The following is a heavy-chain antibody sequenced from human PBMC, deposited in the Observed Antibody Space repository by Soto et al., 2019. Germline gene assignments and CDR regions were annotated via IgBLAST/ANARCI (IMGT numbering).Heavy chain of an antibody. CDR2: ISPTSTYI. D-gene: IGHD5-18*01. CDR1: AFTFSSYS. J-gene: IGHJ6*02. CDR3: ARSTMGPDGYNYGYVYYYGMDV. V-gene: IGHV3-21*01. Sequence: LRLSCAASAFTFSSYSMNWVRQAPGKGLEWVSSISPTSTYIYYADSMKGRITISRDNAKNSLYLQMNSLRAEDTAVYYCARSTMGPDGYNYGYVYYYGMDVWGQGTTVTVSS.